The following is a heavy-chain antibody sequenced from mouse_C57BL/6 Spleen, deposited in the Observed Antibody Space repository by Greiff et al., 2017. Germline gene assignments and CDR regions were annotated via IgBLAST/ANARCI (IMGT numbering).Heavy chain of an antibody. CDR3: ARAGYGSSYGYFDV. Sequence: VQLQQPGTELVKPGASVKLSCKASGYTFTSYWMHWVKQRPGQGLEWIGNINPSNGGTNYNEKFKSKATLTVDKSSSTAYMQLSSLTSEDSAVYDCARAGYGSSYGYFDVWGTGTTVTVSS. V-gene: IGHV1-53*01. D-gene: IGHD1-1*01. CDR1: GYTFTSYW. J-gene: IGHJ1*03. CDR2: INPSNGGT.